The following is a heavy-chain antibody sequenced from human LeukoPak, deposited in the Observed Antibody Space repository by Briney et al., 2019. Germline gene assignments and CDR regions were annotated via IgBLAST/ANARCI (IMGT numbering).Heavy chain of an antibody. Sequence: PSETLSLTCTVPGGSISSSPYYWVWIRQPPGKGLEWIGSIYYSGSTYYNPSLKSRVTISVDTSHNQFSLKLNSVTAADTALYYCARHPPYGSRNWGAYYFDSWGQGTLVTVSS. D-gene: IGHD3-10*01. CDR1: GGSISSSPYY. J-gene: IGHJ4*02. CDR3: ARHPPYGSRNWGAYYFDS. CDR2: IYYSGST. V-gene: IGHV4-39*01.